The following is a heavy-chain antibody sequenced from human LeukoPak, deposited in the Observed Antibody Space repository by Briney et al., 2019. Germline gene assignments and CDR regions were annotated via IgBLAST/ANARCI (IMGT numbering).Heavy chain of an antibody. Sequence: PGGCLRLSCAASGFSFSSYSMNWVRQALGKGLEWVSSVSSSSSCISYADSVKGRFTISRDNAKKSLYLQMNSLRAEDTAVYYCARDIPRGSGYYFDYWGQGTLVTVSS. CDR1: GFSFSSYS. J-gene: IGHJ4*02. V-gene: IGHV3-21*01. D-gene: IGHD3-22*01. CDR3: ARDIPRGSGYYFDY. CDR2: VSSSSSCI.